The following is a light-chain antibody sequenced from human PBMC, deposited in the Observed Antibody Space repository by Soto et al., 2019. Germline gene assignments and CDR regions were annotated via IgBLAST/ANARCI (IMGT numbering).Light chain of an antibody. Sequence: QSALTQPPSASGTPGQRITISCSGSSSNIRGSDVYWYQQLPGTAPKLLIRKNNQRPSGVPDRFSGSKSGTSASLAISGLRPEDEADYYCSSYAGSNNPNVFGTGTKVTVL. J-gene: IGLJ1*01. V-gene: IGLV1-47*01. CDR3: SSYAGSNNPNV. CDR2: KNN. CDR1: SSNIRGSD.